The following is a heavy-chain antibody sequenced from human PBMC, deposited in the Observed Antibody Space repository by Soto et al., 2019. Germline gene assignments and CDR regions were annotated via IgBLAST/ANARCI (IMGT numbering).Heavy chain of an antibody. CDR1: GGSISSGGYS. D-gene: IGHD6-19*01. V-gene: IGHV4-30-2*01. CDR2: IYHSGST. Sequence: QLQLQESGSGLVKPSQTLSLTCAVSGGSISSGGYSWSWIRQPPGKGLEYIGYIYHSGSTYYNPSLKSRVTLPGHRSKNQCSLKLSSVTAADTAVYYCARVRSGWGIDYRGQGTLVTVSS. CDR3: ARVRSGWGIDY. J-gene: IGHJ4*02.